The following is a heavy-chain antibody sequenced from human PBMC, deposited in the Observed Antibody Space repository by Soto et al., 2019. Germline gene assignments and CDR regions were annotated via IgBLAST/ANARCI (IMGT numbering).Heavy chain of an antibody. CDR2: ISAYNGNT. CDR3: AMGGTPIDY. CDR1: GYTFTTFG. D-gene: IGHD3-16*01. V-gene: IGHV1-18*01. Sequence: QVQLVQSGAEVKKPGDSVKVSCKASGYTFTTFGITWVRQAPGQGLEWMGWISAYNGNTNYAQNFQGRVTMTTDTSTSTAYPALRSLGSADTPVYYWAMGGTPIDYRGQGALVTVSS. J-gene: IGHJ4*02.